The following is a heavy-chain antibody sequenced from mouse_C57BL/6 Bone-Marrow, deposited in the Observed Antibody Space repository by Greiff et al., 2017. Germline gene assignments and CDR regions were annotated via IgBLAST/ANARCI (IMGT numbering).Heavy chain of an antibody. CDR1: GFTFSNYW. D-gene: IGHD1-1*01. V-gene: IGHV6-3*01. Sequence: EVKVVESGGGLVQPGGSMKLSCVASGFTFSNYWMNWVRQSPEKGLEWVAQIRLKSDNYATHYAESVKGRFTISRDDSKSSVYLQMNNLRAEDTGIYYCSRAFYYYGSSPYYFDYWGQGTTLTVSS. CDR2: IRLKSDNYAT. J-gene: IGHJ2*01. CDR3: SRAFYYYGSSPYYFDY.